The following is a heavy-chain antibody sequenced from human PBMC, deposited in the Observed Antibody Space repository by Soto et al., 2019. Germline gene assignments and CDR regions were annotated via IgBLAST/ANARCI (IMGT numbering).Heavy chain of an antibody. CDR3: ARDRRSSSFSREKGYYYCMDV. CDR2: TYYRSKWYN. J-gene: IGHJ6*02. D-gene: IGHD6-6*01. V-gene: IGHV6-1*01. Sequence: SQTLSLTCAISGDSVSSNSAAWNWIRQSPSRGLEWLGRTYYRSKWYNDYAVSVKSRITINPDTSKNQFSLQLNSVTPEDTAVYYCARDRRSSSFSREKGYYYCMDVWGQGTTVTVSS. CDR1: GDSVSSNSAA.